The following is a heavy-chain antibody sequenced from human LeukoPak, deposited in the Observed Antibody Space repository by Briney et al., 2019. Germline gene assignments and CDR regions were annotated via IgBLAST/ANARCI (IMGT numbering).Heavy chain of an antibody. CDR3: ARRSAGNHRNLNFDF. CDR1: GGSISSGCYY. V-gene: IGHV4-39*01. D-gene: IGHD6-13*01. CDR2: IYYSGST. J-gene: IGHJ4*02. Sequence: PSETLSLTCTVSGGSISSGCYYWGWIRQPPGKGLEWIGNIYYSGSTYYNPSLKSRVTISVDTSKNQFSLKLSSVTAADTAVYYCARRSAGNHRNLNFDFWGQGTLVTVSS.